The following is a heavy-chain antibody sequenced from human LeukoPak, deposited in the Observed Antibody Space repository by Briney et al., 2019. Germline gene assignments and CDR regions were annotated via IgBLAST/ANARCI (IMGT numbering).Heavy chain of an antibody. Sequence: SETLSLTCTVSGGSISSGGYYWGWIRQPPGRDLEWIGSIYSSGNTYYNPSLESRVTISVDTSKNQLSLKLTSATAADTSVYYCARHSGLRSPFDPWGQGTLVTVSS. CDR1: GGSISSGGYY. CDR3: ARHSGLRSPFDP. D-gene: IGHD3-3*01. V-gene: IGHV4-39*01. J-gene: IGHJ5*02. CDR2: IYSSGNT.